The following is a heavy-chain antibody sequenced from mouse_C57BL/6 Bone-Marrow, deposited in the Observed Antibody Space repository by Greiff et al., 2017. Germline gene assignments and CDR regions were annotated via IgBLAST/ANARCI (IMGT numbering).Heavy chain of an antibody. J-gene: IGHJ3*01. D-gene: IGHD3-1*01. CDR3: ASREKWAWFAY. Sequence: QVQLQQPGAELVRPGTSVKLSCKASGYTFTSYWMHWVKQRPGQGLEWIGVIDPSDSYTNYNQKIKGMATLTVDTSSRTAYMQLSSLTSEDSAVXYCASREKWAWFAYWGQGTLVTVSA. CDR1: GYTFTSYW. CDR2: IDPSDSYT. V-gene: IGHV1-59*01.